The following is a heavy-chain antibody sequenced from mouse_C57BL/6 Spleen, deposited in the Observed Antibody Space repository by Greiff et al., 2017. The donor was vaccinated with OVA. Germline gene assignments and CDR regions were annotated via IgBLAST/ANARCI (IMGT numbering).Heavy chain of an antibody. J-gene: IGHJ4*01. CDR2: INPNNGGT. V-gene: IGHV1-22*01. Sequence: VQLQQSGPELVKPGASVKMSCKASGYTFTDYNMHWVKQSHGKSLAGIGDINPNNGGTSYNQKLKGKATLTVNKSSSTAYMELRSLTSEASAVYYCARDDPDDYAMDYWGQGTSVTVSS. CDR1: GYTFTDYN. CDR3: ARDDPDDYAMDY.